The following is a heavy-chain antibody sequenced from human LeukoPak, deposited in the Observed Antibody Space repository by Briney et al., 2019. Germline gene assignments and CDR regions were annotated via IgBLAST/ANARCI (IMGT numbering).Heavy chain of an antibody. CDR2: INPNSGGT. D-gene: IGHD2-21*01. J-gene: IGHJ5*02. V-gene: IGHV1-2*02. Sequence: ASVRVSCKASGYSFTDYYMHWVRQAPGQGLEWMGWINPNSGGTSSAQKFQGRVTMTRDTSITTVYMEVSWLTSDDTAIYYCARADRLDGGPYLIGPWGQGTLVTVSS. CDR3: ARADRLDGGPYLIGP. CDR1: GYSFTDYY.